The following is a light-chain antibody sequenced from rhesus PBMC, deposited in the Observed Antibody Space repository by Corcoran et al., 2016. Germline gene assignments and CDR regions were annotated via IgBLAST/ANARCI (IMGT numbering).Light chain of an antibody. CDR2: KAS. V-gene: IGKV1-22*01. CDR1: QGISSW. J-gene: IGKJ2*01. CDR3: LQYYSSPYS. Sequence: DIQMTQSPSSLSASVGDTVTITCQASQGISSWLAWYQQKPGKAPKLLIYKASSLQGGVPSRLSGSGSGTDFTLTISSLQPEDVASYYCLQYYSSPYSFGQGTKVEIK.